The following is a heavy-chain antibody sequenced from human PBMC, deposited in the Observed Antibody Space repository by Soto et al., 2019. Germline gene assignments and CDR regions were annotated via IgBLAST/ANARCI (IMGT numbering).Heavy chain of an antibody. J-gene: IGHJ4*02. Sequence: GGSLRLSCAASGFTFSSYAMHWVRQAPGKGLEWVAVISYDGSNKYYADSVKGRFTISRDNSKNTLYLQMNSLRAEDTAVYYCARGWWGQQLTGISPMGYGDYDFDYWGQGT. CDR2: ISYDGSNK. V-gene: IGHV3-30-3*01. CDR1: GFTFSSYA. D-gene: IGHD4-17*01. CDR3: ARGWWGQQLTGISPMGYGDYDFDY.